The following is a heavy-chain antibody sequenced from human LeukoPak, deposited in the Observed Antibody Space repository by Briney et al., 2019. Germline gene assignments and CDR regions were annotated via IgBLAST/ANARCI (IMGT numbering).Heavy chain of an antibody. J-gene: IGHJ4*02. CDR1: GAYVTTYS. CDR2: FTLSGTT. Sequence: KPSETLSLTCIVSGAYVTTYSWIWIRQSPGKGLEWIGYFTLSGTTSYSSSLKSRVTISRDTSKNQLSLKLTSVTAADTAVYYCARWGESEWAFASWGPGTLVTVSS. D-gene: IGHD2-21*01. CDR3: ARWGESEWAFAS. V-gene: IGHV4-59*08.